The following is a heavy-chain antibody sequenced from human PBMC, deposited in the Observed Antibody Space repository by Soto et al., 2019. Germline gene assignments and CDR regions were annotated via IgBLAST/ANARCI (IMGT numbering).Heavy chain of an antibody. J-gene: IGHJ4*02. Sequence: GESLKISCKGSGYSFTSYWIGWVRQMPGKGLEWMGIIYPGDSDTRYSPSFQGQVTISADKSISTAYLQWSSLKASDTAMYYCARLKPDFRTTHPPAFDYWGQGTLVTVSS. V-gene: IGHV5-51*01. CDR3: ARLKPDFRTTHPPAFDY. CDR2: IYPGDSDT. D-gene: IGHD3-3*01. CDR1: GYSFTSYW.